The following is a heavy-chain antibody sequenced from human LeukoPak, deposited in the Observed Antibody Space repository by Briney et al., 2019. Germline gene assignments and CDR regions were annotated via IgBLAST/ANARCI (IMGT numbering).Heavy chain of an antibody. Sequence: ASVKVSCKASGYTFTGYYMHWVRQAPGQGLEWMGGINPNSGGTNYAQKFQGWVIMTRDTSISTAYMELSRLRSDDTAVYYCARDPTTTYCSGGSCYPYGMDVWGQGTTVTVSS. V-gene: IGHV1-2*04. CDR3: ARDPTTTYCSGGSCYPYGMDV. J-gene: IGHJ6*02. D-gene: IGHD2-15*01. CDR2: INPNSGGT. CDR1: GYTFTGYY.